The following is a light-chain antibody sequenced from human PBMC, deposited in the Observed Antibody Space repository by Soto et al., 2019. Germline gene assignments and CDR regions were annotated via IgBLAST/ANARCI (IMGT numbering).Light chain of an antibody. J-gene: IGKJ5*01. V-gene: IGKV1-33*01. CDR3: QQYDNLPIT. CDR2: DAS. CDR1: QDIRNY. Sequence: DIQMTQSPSSLSAAVGDRGTISCEASQDIRNYLNWYQQKPGKAPKLLIYDASNLETGVPSRLSGSGSGTDFTFTISSLQPEDITTYYCQQYDNLPITFGQGTRPEIK.